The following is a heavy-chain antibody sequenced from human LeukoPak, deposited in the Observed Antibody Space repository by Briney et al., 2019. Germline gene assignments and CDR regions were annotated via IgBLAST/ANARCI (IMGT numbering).Heavy chain of an antibody. CDR1: GYSFTSYW. V-gene: IGHV5-51*01. CDR2: IYPGDSDA. J-gene: IGHJ4*02. Sequence: GESLKISCKGSGYSFTSYWIAWVRQMPGKGLEWMGFIYPGDSDARYSPSFQGQVTISADMSISTAYLQWSSLKASDTAMYYCAKLGAYSSSWYGSCDYWGQGTLVTVSS. D-gene: IGHD6-13*01. CDR3: AKLGAYSSSWYGSCDY.